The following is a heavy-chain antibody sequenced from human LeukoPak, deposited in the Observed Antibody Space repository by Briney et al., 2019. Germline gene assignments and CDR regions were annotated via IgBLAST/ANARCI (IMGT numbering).Heavy chain of an antibody. CDR2: IYYSGST. CDR3: ARSKDILTGYCFDY. V-gene: IGHV4-61*01. D-gene: IGHD3-9*01. Sequence: PSETLSLTCNVSGGSISSDMYYWNWIRQPPGKGLEWIGYIYYSGSTNYNPSLKSRVIISVDTSKNQFSLKLSSVTAADTAVYYCARSKDILTGYCFDYWGQGALVTVSS. J-gene: IGHJ4*02. CDR1: GGSISSDMYY.